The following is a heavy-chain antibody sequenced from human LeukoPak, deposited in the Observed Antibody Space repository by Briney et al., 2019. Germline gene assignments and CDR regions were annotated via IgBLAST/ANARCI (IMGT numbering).Heavy chain of an antibody. J-gene: IGHJ4*02. D-gene: IGHD3-10*01. CDR2: ISGRAGTT. Sequence: GGSQRLSCVVSGFTFSSYAMSWVRQAPGKGLEWVSDISGRAGTTYYADSVKGRFTISRDNSNNTLYLQMNSLRAEDTAVYYCAKTYYYGSGSQSPYYFDYWGQGTLVTVSS. CDR3: AKTYYYGSGSQSPYYFDY. CDR1: GFTFSSYA. V-gene: IGHV3-23*01.